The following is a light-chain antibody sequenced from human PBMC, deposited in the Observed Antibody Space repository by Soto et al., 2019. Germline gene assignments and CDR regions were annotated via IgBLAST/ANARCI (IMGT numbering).Light chain of an antibody. CDR2: SAS. V-gene: IGKV3-20*01. CDR1: RTVDGNY. CDR3: QQCGRSPWT. Sequence: EIVLSQSPGTLYLSPGERATLSCRASRTVDGNYLAWYHQKPGQAPRLLIHSASTRAPGIPDRFSASGAGTDFTLTISRLEPEDFAVYYCQQCGRSPWTFGQGTKVDIK. J-gene: IGKJ1*01.